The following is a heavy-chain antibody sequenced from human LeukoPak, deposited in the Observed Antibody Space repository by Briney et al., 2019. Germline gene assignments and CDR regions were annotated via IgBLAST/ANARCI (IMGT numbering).Heavy chain of an antibody. CDR3: VKGGMTLADNFFDC. D-gene: IGHD6-19*01. J-gene: IGHJ4*02. CDR2: IGGNGGST. CDR1: GFTFSNYA. V-gene: IGHV3-64D*08. Sequence: HPGGSLRLSCSASGFTFSNYAMHWVRQAPGKGLDYVSSIGGNGGSTYSADSVKGRFTISRDNSKNTLSLQRSSLRAEDSAVYYCVKGGMTLADNFFDCWGQSTLVTVSS.